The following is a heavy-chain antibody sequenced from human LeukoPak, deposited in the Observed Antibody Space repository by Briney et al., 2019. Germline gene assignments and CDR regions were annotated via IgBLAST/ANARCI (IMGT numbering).Heavy chain of an antibody. D-gene: IGHD3-10*01. J-gene: IGHJ3*02. V-gene: IGHV4-39*07. CDR3: ARSPYYYGSGSPWIFGAFDI. CDR2: IYYSGST. CDR1: GASISSSSYF. Sequence: SETLSLTCTVSGASISSSSYFWGWIRQPPGKGLEWIGTIYYSGSTYYNPSLKSRVTISVDTSKNQFSLKLSSVTAADTAVYYCARSPYYYGSGSPWIFGAFDIWGQGTMVTVSS.